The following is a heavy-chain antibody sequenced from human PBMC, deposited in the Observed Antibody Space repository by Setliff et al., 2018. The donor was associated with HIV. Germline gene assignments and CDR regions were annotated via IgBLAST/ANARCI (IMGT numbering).Heavy chain of an antibody. J-gene: IGHJ6*03. V-gene: IGHV4-59*11. D-gene: IGHD3-10*01. CDR3: ARDGPLEGSYRYYYYYMDV. CDR2: IYYSGST. Sequence: SETLSLTCTVSGASITSHYWSWIRQPPGKRLEWIGYIYYSGSTNYNPSLKSRVTISVDTSKNQFSLKLSSVTAADTAVYYCARDGPLEGSYRYYYYYMDVWGKGTTVTVSS. CDR1: GASITSHY.